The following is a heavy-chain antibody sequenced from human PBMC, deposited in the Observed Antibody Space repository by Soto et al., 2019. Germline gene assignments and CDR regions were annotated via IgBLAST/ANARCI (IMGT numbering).Heavy chain of an antibody. J-gene: IGHJ6*02. CDR3: ARPITMVRGVTGGMDV. D-gene: IGHD3-10*01. CDR2: ISYDGSNK. Sequence: QVQLVESGGGVVQPGRSLRLSCAASGFTFSSYAMHWVRQAPGKGLEGVAVISYDGSNKYYADSVKGRFTISRDNSKNTLDLQMNSLRAEDTVVYYCARPITMVRGVTGGMDVCGQGTTVTVSS. V-gene: IGHV3-30-3*01. CDR1: GFTFSSYA.